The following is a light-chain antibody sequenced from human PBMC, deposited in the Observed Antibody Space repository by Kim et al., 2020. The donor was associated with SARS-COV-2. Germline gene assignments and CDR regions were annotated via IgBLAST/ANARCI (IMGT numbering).Light chain of an antibody. CDR1: NKGSKR. J-gene: IGLJ3*02. Sequence: DSVRTGRITCGGNNKGSKRVLWYQQKPGQAPVLVIYYDSDRPSGIPERFAGSNSGNTATLTISRVEAGDEADYDCQVWDSSIVHRVFGGGTQLTVL. CDR3: QVWDSSIVHRV. V-gene: IGLV3-21*04. CDR2: YDS.